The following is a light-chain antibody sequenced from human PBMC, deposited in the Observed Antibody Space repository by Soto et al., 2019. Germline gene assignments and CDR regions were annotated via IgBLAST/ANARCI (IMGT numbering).Light chain of an antibody. CDR2: YAS. CDR3: QQYDKRPQT. CDR1: QNLSRN. J-gene: IGKJ2*01. V-gene: IGKV3-15*01. Sequence: EMVMTQSPATLSVSPGERATLSCRASQNLSRNLAWYQQQPGQAPRLLIFYASTRATGIPARFSGSGSGTAFTLTISSLQSEDFAVYSCQQYDKRPQTFGQGTKLEIK.